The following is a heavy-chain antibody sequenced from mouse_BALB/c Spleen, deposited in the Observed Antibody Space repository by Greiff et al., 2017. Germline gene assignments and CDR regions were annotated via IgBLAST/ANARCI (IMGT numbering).Heavy chain of an antibody. CDR1: GFSFTGYG. CDR3: GRDLSCRYDDGYFDV. V-gene: IGHV2-6-7*01. J-gene: IGHJ1*01. Sequence: QVQLKESGPGLVAPSQSLSISCTASGFSFTGYGVNWVRQPPGKGLEWLGMIGGDGSSDYNSALKSRLSISKDNSKNQVFLKMNSLQTDDTARYYCGRDLSCRYDDGYFDVWGGGTTVTVSS. CDR2: IGGDGSS. D-gene: IGHD2-14*01.